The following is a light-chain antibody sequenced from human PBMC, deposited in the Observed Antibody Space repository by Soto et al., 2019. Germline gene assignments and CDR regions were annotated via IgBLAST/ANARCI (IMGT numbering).Light chain of an antibody. CDR2: RNY. CDR1: SSNIGSSY. CDR3: SSYTSSSTLRV. Sequence: QSVLTQPPSASGTPGQRVTISCSGSSSNIGSSYVHWYQQLPGTAPKLLIYRNYQRPSGVPDRFSGSKSGTSASLAISGLRSEDEADYYCSSYTSSSTLRVFGTGTKLTVL. V-gene: IGLV1-47*01. J-gene: IGLJ1*01.